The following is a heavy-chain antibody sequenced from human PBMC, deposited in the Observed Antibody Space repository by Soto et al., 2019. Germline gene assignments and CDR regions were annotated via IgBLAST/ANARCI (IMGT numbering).Heavy chain of an antibody. J-gene: IGHJ4*02. CDR3: ARAQYDLWSGTRDYFDY. V-gene: IGHV3-30*03. Sequence: QVQLVESGGGVVQSGKSLRLSCAASGFTFRNYAMHWVRQAPGKGLEWVAVISYDGSEKFYAASVEGRFAISRDKSGNTVYLPMNSLRVEDTAVYYCARAQYDLWSGTRDYFDYWGQGALVTVS. CDR2: ISYDGSEK. D-gene: IGHD3-3*01. CDR1: GFTFRNYA.